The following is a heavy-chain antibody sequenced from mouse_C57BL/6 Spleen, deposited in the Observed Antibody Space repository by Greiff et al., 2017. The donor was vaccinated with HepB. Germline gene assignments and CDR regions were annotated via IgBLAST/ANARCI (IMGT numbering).Heavy chain of an antibody. J-gene: IGHJ2*01. Sequence: VHVKQSGAELVRPGASVKLSCTASGFNIKDYYMHWVKQRPEQGLEWIGRIDPEDGDTEYAPKFQGKATMTADTSSNTAYLQLSSLTSEDTAVYYCTTGDYYGSSFRGYWGQGTTLTVSS. V-gene: IGHV14-1*01. D-gene: IGHD1-1*01. CDR2: IDPEDGDT. CDR3: TTGDYYGSSFRGY. CDR1: GFNIKDYY.